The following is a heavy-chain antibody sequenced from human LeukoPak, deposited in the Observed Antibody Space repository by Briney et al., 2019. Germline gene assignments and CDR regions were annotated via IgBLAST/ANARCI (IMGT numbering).Heavy chain of an antibody. J-gene: IGHJ4*02. CDR2: IYYSGST. CDR3: AKETTVAGFYPYFDF. V-gene: IGHV4-59*12. CDR1: GDSITSYY. Sequence: SETLSLTCTVSGDSITSYYWSWIRQPPGKGLEWIGYIYYSGSTNYDPSLKSRVTISVDTSKNQFSLKLNSVTAADTAVYYCAKETTVAGFYPYFDFWGQGTLVTVSS. D-gene: IGHD6-19*01.